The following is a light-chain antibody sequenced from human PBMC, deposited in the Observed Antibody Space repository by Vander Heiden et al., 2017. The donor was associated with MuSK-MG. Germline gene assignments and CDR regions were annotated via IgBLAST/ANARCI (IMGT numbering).Light chain of an antibody. CDR2: GAS. V-gene: IGKV3-20*01. Sequence: IVLTQAPGTLSLSPGERATLSCRASQSVSSSYLAWYQQKPGQAPRLLIYGASSRANGIPDRFSGSGYGTEFTLTISRREPEDFAVYYCQQEGSSPWTFGQGTKVEIK. CDR3: QQEGSSPWT. CDR1: QSVSSSY. J-gene: IGKJ1*01.